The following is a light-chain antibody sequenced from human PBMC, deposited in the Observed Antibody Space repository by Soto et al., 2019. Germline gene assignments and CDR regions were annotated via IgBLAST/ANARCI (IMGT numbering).Light chain of an antibody. CDR3: LLYYGGQLGV. J-gene: IGLJ2*01. Sequence: QAVVTQEPSLTVSPVGTVTLTCAVYTGAVTSSNYPNWFQQKPGQAPRALIYSTNHKYSWTPARFSGSLLGGKAALTLSGVQPEDEADYYCLLYYGGQLGVFGGGTKLTVL. CDR2: STN. CDR1: TGAVTSSNY. V-gene: IGLV7-43*01.